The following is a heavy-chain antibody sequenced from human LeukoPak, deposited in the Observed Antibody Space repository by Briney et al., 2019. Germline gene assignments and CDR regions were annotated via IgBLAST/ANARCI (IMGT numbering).Heavy chain of an antibody. Sequence: GGSLRLSCAASGFTFSDYYMSWIRQAPGKGLEWVSYISSSGRTIYYAASVKGRFTISRDNAKHSLYLQMNSLRAEDTAVYYCASRTYPSDYWGQGTLVTVSS. CDR1: GFTFSDYY. CDR3: ASRTYPSDY. V-gene: IGHV3-11*04. J-gene: IGHJ4*02. CDR2: ISSSGRTI.